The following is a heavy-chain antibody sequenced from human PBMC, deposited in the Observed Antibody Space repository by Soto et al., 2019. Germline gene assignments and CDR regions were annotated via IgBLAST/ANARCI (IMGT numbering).Heavy chain of an antibody. Sequence: QITLKESGPTLVKPTETLTLTCTFSGFSLTTSEEAVAWIRQPPGKALEWLALIYGDDDKRYSPSLRTKLTITKDTSKNQVVLTVAKMDPVDTATYYCAHSKVARWLGEFNFDFWGQGTLVRVSS. CDR1: GFSLTTSEEA. J-gene: IGHJ4*02. D-gene: IGHD3-10*01. CDR2: IYGDDDK. V-gene: IGHV2-5*02. CDR3: AHSKVARWLGEFNFDF.